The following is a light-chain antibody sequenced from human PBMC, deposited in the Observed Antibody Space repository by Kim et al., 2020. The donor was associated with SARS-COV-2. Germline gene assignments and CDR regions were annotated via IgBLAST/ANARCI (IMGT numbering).Light chain of an antibody. V-gene: IGLV1-44*01. J-gene: IGLJ3*02. CDR2: SNN. Sequence: GQRVTIYCSGSSSNIGSNTLNWYQQLPGTAPKLLIYSNNQRPSGVPDRFSGSKSGTSASLTISGHQSEDDTDYYCAAWDDSLNGCVFGGGTQLTVL. CDR3: AAWDDSLNGCV. CDR1: SSNIGSNT.